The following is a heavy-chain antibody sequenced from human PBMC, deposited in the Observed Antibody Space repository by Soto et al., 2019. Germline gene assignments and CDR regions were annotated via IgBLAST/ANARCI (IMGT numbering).Heavy chain of an antibody. Sequence: HPGGSLRLSCAASGFTFSSYAMSWVRQAPGKGLEWVSAISGSGGGTDYADSVKGRFTISRDNSKNTLYLQMNSLRAEDTAVYYCAKDRRFTYDNWFDPWGQGTLVTVSS. CDR3: AKDRRFTYDNWFDP. J-gene: IGHJ5*02. CDR2: ISGSGGGT. V-gene: IGHV3-23*01. D-gene: IGHD3-10*01. CDR1: GFTFSSYA.